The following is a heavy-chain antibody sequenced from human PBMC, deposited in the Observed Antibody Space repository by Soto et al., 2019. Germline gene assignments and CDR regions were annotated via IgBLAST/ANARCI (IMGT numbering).Heavy chain of an antibody. V-gene: IGHV1-69*08. J-gene: IGHJ6*03. CDR2: IIPILGTG. CDR1: GGTFTSET. D-gene: IGHD3-10*01. CDR3: AREEGSYNMGTFPFYYMDV. Sequence: QVQLVQSGPEVKKSGSSVKVSCKLSGGTFTSETISWVRQAPGQGLEWMGRIIPILGTGNYAQKFQGRITITEDRSTNTGYMEVSSLTSEDTAVYLCAREEGSYNMGTFPFYYMDVWGNGTTVTVSS.